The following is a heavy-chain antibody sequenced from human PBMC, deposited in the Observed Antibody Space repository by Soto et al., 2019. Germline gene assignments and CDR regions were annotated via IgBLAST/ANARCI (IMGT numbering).Heavy chain of an antibody. CDR2: SWYDGSNN. J-gene: IGHJ5*02. CDR3: ARDFLERDLDP. V-gene: IGHV3-33*01. D-gene: IGHD1-1*01. Sequence: QVQLMESGGGVVQPGRSLRLSCAAYGFTFSSYGIHWVRQAPGKGLEWVAVSWYDGSNNHFADSVKGRFTISRDNSKNTLYLQMNSLGGEDTAVYYGARDFLERDLDPGGQGTLVIVSS. CDR1: GFTFSSYG.